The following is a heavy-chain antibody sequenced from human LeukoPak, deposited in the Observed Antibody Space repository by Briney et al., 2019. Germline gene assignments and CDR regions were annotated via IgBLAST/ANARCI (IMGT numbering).Heavy chain of an antibody. Sequence: PSETLSLTCTVSGGSISGSSYYWGWIRQPPGKGLEWIGSIYYSGSTYYNPSLKSRVTISVDTSKNQSSLKLNSVTATDTAVYYCARHYEPWGQGTLVTVSS. CDR1: GGSISGSSYY. D-gene: IGHD3-16*01. CDR3: ARHYEP. V-gene: IGHV4-39*01. J-gene: IGHJ4*02. CDR2: IYYSGST.